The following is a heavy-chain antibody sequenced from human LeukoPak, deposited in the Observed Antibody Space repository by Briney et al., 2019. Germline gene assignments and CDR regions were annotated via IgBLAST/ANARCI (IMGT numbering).Heavy chain of an antibody. D-gene: IGHD3-22*01. Sequence: GGSLRLSCAASGFTFSSYEMNWVRQAPGKGLEWVSYISSSGSTIYYADSVRGRFTISRDNAKNSLYLQMNSLRAEDTAVYYCAKDPTHYRVWDYYETIGLSYWGQGTLVTVSS. V-gene: IGHV3-48*03. CDR3: AKDPTHYRVWDYYETIGLSY. CDR1: GFTFSSYE. CDR2: ISSSGSTI. J-gene: IGHJ4*02.